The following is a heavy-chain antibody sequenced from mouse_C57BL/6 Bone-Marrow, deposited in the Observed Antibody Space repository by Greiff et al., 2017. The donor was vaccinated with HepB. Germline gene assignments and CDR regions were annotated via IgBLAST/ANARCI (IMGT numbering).Heavy chain of an antibody. CDR1: GYTFTSYG. J-gene: IGHJ3*01. CDR3: ARSSRAPAWFAY. CDR2: IYPRSGNT. Sequence: VQLQQSGAELARPGASVKLSCKASGYTFTSYGISWVKQRTGQGLEWIGEIYPRSGNTYYNEKFKGKATLTADKSSSTAYMELRSLTSEDSAVYFCARSSRAPAWFAYWGQGTLVTVSA. V-gene: IGHV1-81*01. D-gene: IGHD3-1*01.